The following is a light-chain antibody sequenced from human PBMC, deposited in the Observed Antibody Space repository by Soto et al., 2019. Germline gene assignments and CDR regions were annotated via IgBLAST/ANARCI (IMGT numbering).Light chain of an antibody. Sequence: NFMLTQPHSVSESPGKTVTISCTRSSGSIASNYVQWYQQRPGSAPTTVIYEDNQRPSGVPYRFSGSIDSSSNSASLTISRLKTEDEADYYCQSYDSSNVVFGGGTKLTVL. J-gene: IGLJ2*01. CDR2: EDN. V-gene: IGLV6-57*04. CDR1: SGSIASNY. CDR3: QSYDSSNVV.